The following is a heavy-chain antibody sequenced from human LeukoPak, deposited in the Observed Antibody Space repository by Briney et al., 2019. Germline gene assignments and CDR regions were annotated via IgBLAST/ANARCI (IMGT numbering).Heavy chain of an antibody. J-gene: IGHJ4*02. Sequence: TETLSLTCAVYGGSFSGYYWSWIRQPPGKGLEWIGEINHSGSTNYNPSLKSRVTISVDTSKNQFSLKLSSVTAADTAVYYCARASVAGTHWGQGTLVTVSS. D-gene: IGHD6-19*01. CDR2: INHSGST. CDR1: GGSFSGYY. CDR3: ARASVAGTH. V-gene: IGHV4-34*01.